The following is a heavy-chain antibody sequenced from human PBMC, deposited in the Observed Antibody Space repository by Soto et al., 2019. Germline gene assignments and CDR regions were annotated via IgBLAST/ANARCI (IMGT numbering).Heavy chain of an antibody. CDR2: IYYSGST. Sequence: SETLSLTCTVSGGSISSGGYYCSWIRQHPGKGLEWIGYIYYSGSTYYNPSLKSRVTISVDTSKNQFSLKLSSVTAADTAVYYCARSYYDSSGLFSTEYFQHWGQGTLVTVSS. CDR1: GGSISSGGYY. V-gene: IGHV4-31*03. J-gene: IGHJ1*01. CDR3: ARSYYDSSGLFSTEYFQH. D-gene: IGHD3-22*01.